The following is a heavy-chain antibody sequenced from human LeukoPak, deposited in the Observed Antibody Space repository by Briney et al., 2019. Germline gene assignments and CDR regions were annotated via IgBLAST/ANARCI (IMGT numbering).Heavy chain of an antibody. CDR3: ARLRYSYDYPNWFDA. CDR2: IYYSGGT. J-gene: IGHJ5*02. V-gene: IGHV4-31*03. Sequence: SQTLSLICTVSSASISSGGYYWSWIRQHPGKGLEWIGYIYYSGGTYYNPSLRSRVSISVDTSKNQLSLKLTSVTAADSAVYYCARLRYSYDYPNWFDAWGQGTLVTLSS. CDR1: SASISSGGYY. D-gene: IGHD5-18*01.